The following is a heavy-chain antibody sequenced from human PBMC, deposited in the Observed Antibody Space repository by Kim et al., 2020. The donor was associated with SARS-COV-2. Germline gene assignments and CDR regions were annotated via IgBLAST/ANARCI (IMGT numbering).Heavy chain of an antibody. D-gene: IGHD5-18*01. CDR2: IIHTSKTI. Sequence: GGSLRLSCEASGFAFSDSYMNWIRQTPERGLEWLSYIIHTSKTIYYADSVKGRFTISRDNAKKSVSLQMNSLRGDDTAVYYCAGALWDGYGYPLFDSWGQGTLVAVSS. CDR3: AGALWDGYGYPLFDS. CDR1: GFAFSDSY. J-gene: IGHJ4*01. V-gene: IGHV3-11*04.